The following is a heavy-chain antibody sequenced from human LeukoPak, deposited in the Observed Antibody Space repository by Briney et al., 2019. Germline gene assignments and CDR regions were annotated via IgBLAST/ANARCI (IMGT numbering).Heavy chain of an antibody. V-gene: IGHV3-30-3*01. D-gene: IGHD4-17*01. J-gene: IGHJ6*02. CDR3: ARDRSGGDYGGYYYYSMDV. Sequence: GRSLRLSCAASGFTFSSYAMHWVRQAPGKGLEWVAVISYDGSNKYYADSVKGRFTISRDNSKNSLYLQMNSLRAEDTAVYYCARDRSGGDYGGYYYYSMDVWGQGTTVTVSS. CDR2: ISYDGSNK. CDR1: GFTFSSYA.